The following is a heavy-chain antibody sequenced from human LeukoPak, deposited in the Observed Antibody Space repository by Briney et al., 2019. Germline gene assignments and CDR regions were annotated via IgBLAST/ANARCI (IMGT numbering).Heavy chain of an antibody. Sequence: SETLSLTCSVSGGAITSFYWSWIRQPPGKGLEWIGEINHSGSTNYNPSLKSRVTISVDTSKNQFSLKLSSVTAADTAVYYCARGGLSNGIVVVVAATLFDYWGQGTLVTVSS. CDR3: ARGGLSNGIVVVVAATLFDY. D-gene: IGHD2-15*01. V-gene: IGHV4-34*01. J-gene: IGHJ4*02. CDR1: GGAITSFY. CDR2: INHSGST.